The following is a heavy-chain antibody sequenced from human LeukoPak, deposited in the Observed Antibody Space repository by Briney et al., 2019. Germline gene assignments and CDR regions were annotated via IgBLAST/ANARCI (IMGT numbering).Heavy chain of an antibody. Sequence: GESLKISCKGSGYNFAPNWIGWVRQMHGKGLEWMHVIYPGDSDTRYSPSFQGQVTISADKSSSTAYLQWSSLKDSDTAIYYCARSRPGTMLRAYGMDVWGRGTTVTVSS. J-gene: IGHJ6*02. CDR2: IYPGDSDT. V-gene: IGHV5-51*01. CDR1: GYNFAPNW. CDR3: ARSRPGTMLRAYGMDV. D-gene: IGHD3-10*01.